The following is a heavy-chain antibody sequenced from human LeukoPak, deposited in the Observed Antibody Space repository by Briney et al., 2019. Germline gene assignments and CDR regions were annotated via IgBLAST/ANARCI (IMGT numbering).Heavy chain of an antibody. CDR2: ISYDGSNK. J-gene: IGHJ2*01. Sequence: GGSLRLSCAASGFTFSSYGMHWVRQAPGKGLEWVAVISYDGSNKYYADSVKGRFTISRDNSKNTLYLQMNSLRAEDTAVYYCARPSGKADWYFDLWGRGTLVTVSS. V-gene: IGHV3-30*19. CDR1: GFTFSSYG. D-gene: IGHD6-25*01. CDR3: ARPSGKADWYFDL.